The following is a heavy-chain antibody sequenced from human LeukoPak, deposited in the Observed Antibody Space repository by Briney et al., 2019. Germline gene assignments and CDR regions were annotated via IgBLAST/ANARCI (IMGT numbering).Heavy chain of an antibody. Sequence: SETLSLTCTVSTYSISSGHYWGWIRQPPGKGLEWIGSVYHSGSTYSNPSLNSRVTISVDTSKNQFSLKLSSVTAADTAVYYCARGRDLSCSSLTCYNDAFDIWGQGTLVTVSS. CDR1: TYSISSGHY. D-gene: IGHD2-2*02. V-gene: IGHV4-38-2*02. CDR2: VYHSGST. J-gene: IGHJ3*02. CDR3: ARGRDLSCSSLTCYNDAFDI.